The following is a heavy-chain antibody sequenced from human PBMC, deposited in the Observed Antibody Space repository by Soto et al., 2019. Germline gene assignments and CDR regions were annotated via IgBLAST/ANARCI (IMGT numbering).Heavy chain of an antibody. J-gene: IGHJ3*01. CDR3: ARVPHPFRLKIGYDAAFDF. Sequence: SQAVSLTCAISGDSVSSKRAAWNWIRQSPSRGLEWLGRTYYRSKWYNDYAVSVKSRITINPDTSKNQFSLQLNSVTPEDTAVYYCARVPHPFRLKIGYDAAFDFWGQGTIVPVSS. CDR2: TYYRSKWYN. D-gene: IGHD5-12*01. V-gene: IGHV6-1*01. CDR1: GDSVSSKRAA.